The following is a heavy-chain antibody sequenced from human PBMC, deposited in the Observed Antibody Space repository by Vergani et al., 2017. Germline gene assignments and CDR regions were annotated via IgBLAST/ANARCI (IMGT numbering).Heavy chain of an antibody. CDR1: GGAVSSGSYY. CDR3: ARYHWWGTVVGSGDPFDI. J-gene: IGHJ3*02. CDR2: IYMTGAT. V-gene: IGHV4-61*02. D-gene: IGHD2-15*01. Sequence: QVQLQESGPGLLKPSQTLSLTCTVSGGAVSSGSYYWSWIRQTAGKKLKKLEWIGRIYMTGATTYNPSFKNRVTISMDKSKNQFSLILNSVTAADTAFYFCARYHWWGTVVGSGDPFDIWGHGTMVTGSS.